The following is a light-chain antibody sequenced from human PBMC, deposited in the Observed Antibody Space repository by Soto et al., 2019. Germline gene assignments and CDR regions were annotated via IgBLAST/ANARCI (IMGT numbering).Light chain of an antibody. Sequence: QSVLTQPPSVSGAPGQRVTIPCTGGSSNIGAGYDVHWYQQIPGTAPRLLVYGNNNRPSGVPVRFSGSQSGTSASLAIAGLQAEDEADYYCQSSDSSLSGPVFGGGTKLTVL. CDR1: SSNIGAGYD. CDR2: GNN. V-gene: IGLV1-40*01. CDR3: QSSDSSLSGPV. J-gene: IGLJ2*01.